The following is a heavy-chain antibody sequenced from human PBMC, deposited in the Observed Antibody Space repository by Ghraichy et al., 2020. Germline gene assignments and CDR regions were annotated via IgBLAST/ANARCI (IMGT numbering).Heavy chain of an antibody. Sequence: SETLSLTCTVSGGSISSYYWSWIRQPPGKGLEWIGYIYYSGSTNYNPSLKSRVTISVDTSKNQFSLKLSSVTAADTAVYYCARAGLIYGDYEGGDWFDPWGQGTLVTVSS. CDR1: GGSISSYY. J-gene: IGHJ5*02. V-gene: IGHV4-59*01. CDR3: ARAGLIYGDYEGGDWFDP. D-gene: IGHD4-17*01. CDR2: IYYSGST.